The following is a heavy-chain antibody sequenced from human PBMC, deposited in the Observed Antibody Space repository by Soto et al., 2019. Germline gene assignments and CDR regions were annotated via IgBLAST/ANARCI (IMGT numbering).Heavy chain of an antibody. CDR1: GGSFSGYY. CDR2: INHSGST. D-gene: IGHD3-10*01. Sequence: QVQLQQWGAGLLKPSETLSLTCAVYGGSFSGYYWSWIRQPPGKGLEWIGEINHSGSTNYNPSLKSRVTISVDTSKNQFSLKLSSVTAADTAVYYCARDLPKRYMVRGPIGGDWFDPWGQGTLVTVSS. J-gene: IGHJ5*02. CDR3: ARDLPKRYMVRGPIGGDWFDP. V-gene: IGHV4-34*01.